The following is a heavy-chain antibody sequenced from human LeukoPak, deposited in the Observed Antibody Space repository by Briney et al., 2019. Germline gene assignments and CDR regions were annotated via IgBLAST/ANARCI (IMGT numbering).Heavy chain of an antibody. Sequence: GGSLRLSCAASGFIVSSNYMSWVRQAPGKGLEWVSIIYSGGSTYYADSVKGRFTISRDNSKNTLYLQMNSLRAEDTAVYYCAREDKVTPFDYWGQGTLVTVSS. D-gene: IGHD4-23*01. J-gene: IGHJ4*02. CDR1: GFIVSSNY. CDR2: IYSGGST. CDR3: AREDKVTPFDY. V-gene: IGHV3-66*01.